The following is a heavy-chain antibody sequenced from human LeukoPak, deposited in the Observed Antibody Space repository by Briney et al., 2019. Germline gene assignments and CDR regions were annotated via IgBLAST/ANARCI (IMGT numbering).Heavy chain of an antibody. V-gene: IGHV1-2*02. Sequence: ASVKVSCKASGYSVIGYSMHWVRQAPGQGLEWMGWINTNTGGTNYAQKFQGRVTMTRDTSISTAYMELSSLRSDDTAVYHCAREYVADSSPLFDYWGQGSLVTVSS. CDR1: GYSVIGYS. D-gene: IGHD6-13*01. J-gene: IGHJ4*02. CDR2: INTNTGGT. CDR3: AREYVADSSPLFDY.